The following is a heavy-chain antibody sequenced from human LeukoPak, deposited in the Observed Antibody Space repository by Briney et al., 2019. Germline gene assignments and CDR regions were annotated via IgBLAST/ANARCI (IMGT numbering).Heavy chain of an antibody. CDR2: ICGSGGCT. Sequence: GGSLRLSCAASGFTFTSYAIYWVRQAPGKGLGWVSGICGSGGCTYYADSVKGRFTISRDNSKNTVYLQMNSLTADDTAIYYCAKTTVGYSSGRYPGWPADCWGQGTLVTVSS. J-gene: IGHJ4*02. CDR1: GFTFTSYA. CDR3: AKTTVGYSSGRYPGWPADC. V-gene: IGHV3-23*01. D-gene: IGHD6-19*01.